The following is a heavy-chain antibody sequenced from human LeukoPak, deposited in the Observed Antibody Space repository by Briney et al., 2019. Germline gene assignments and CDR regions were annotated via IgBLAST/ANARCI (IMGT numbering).Heavy chain of an antibody. D-gene: IGHD3-9*01. CDR3: TRDISSRYFDL. J-gene: IGHJ2*01. CDR2: IWYDSSNK. V-gene: IGHV3-33*01. Sequence: GGSLRLSCEASGFTFSNYGMHWVRQAPGKGLEWVAVIWYDSSNKYYADSVKGRFTISRDNSKNTLYVQMNSLRAEDTAVYYCTRDISSRYFDLWGRGTLVTVSS. CDR1: GFTFSNYG.